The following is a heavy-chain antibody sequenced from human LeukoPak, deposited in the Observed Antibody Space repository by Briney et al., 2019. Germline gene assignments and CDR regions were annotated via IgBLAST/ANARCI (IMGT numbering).Heavy chain of an antibody. CDR2: ISYDGSNK. Sequence: GGSLRLSCAASGFTLRSSGMHWVRQAPGKGLEWVAFISYDGSNKHYADSVKGRFTISRDNSKNTLYLQMNSLRAEDTAVYYCAKGYSYGVEYWGQGTLVTVSS. D-gene: IGHD5-12*01. CDR3: AKGYSYGVEY. V-gene: IGHV3-30*02. CDR1: GFTLRSSG. J-gene: IGHJ4*02.